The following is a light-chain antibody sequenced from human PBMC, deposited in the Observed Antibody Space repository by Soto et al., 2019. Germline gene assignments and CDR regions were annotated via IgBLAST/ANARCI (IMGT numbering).Light chain of an antibody. Sequence: QSALTQPPSASGSPGQSVAISCTGTSSDVGGYNYVSWYQQHPGKAPKLMIYEVNKRPSGVPDRFSGSKSGNTASLTVSGLQAEDEADYYCSSYAGSRIVFGTGTKVTVL. CDR1: SSDVGGYNY. V-gene: IGLV2-8*01. CDR3: SSYAGSRIV. J-gene: IGLJ1*01. CDR2: EVN.